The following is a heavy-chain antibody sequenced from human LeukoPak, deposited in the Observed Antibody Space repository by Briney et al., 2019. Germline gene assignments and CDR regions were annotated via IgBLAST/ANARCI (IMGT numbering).Heavy chain of an antibody. V-gene: IGHV1-18*01. J-gene: IGHJ4*02. CDR2: ISAYNGNT. CDR3: ARVGSGGSCPGIY. D-gene: IGHD2-15*01. CDR1: GYTFTSYG. Sequence: ASVKVSCKASGYTFTSYGICWVRQAPGQGLEWMGWISAYNGNTNYAQKFQGRVTMTTDTSTSTAYMELGSLRSDDTAMYYCARVGSGGSCPGIYWGQGTLVTVSS.